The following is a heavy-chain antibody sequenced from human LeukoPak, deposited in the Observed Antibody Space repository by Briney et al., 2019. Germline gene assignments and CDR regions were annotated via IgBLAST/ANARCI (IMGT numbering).Heavy chain of an antibody. CDR1: GGSFSGYY. J-gene: IGHJ6*02. V-gene: IGHV4-34*01. CDR2: INHSGST. D-gene: IGHD5-18*01. Sequence: PSETLSLTCAVYGGSFSGYYWSWIRQPPGKGLEWIGEINHSGSTNYNPSLKSRVTISVDTSKNQFSLKLSSVTAADTAVYYCARGRLGYSYGAHYYGMDVWGQGTTVTVSS. CDR3: ARGRLGYSYGAHYYGMDV.